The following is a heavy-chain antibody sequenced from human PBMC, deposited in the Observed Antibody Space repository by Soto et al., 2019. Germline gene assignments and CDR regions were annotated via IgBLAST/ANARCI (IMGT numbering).Heavy chain of an antibody. CDR3: ARGRYCLTGRCFPNWFDS. D-gene: IGHD7-27*01. CDR1: GDSISNLDYF. J-gene: IGHJ5*01. CDR2: IYKSATT. V-gene: IGHV4-30-4*01. Sequence: SETLSLTCSVSGDSISNLDYFWAWIRQPPGQALEYIGYIYKSATTYYNPSFEIRVAISVDTSKSQFSLNVTSVTAADTAVYFCARGRYCLTGRCFPNWFDSWGQGALVTVSS.